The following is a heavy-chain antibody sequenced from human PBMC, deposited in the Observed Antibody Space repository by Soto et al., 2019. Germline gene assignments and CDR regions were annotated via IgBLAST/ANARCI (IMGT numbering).Heavy chain of an antibody. CDR2: IYDTGST. CDR3: VRGSMAVAGLFQL. Sequence: QVQLQESGPGLVKPSETLSLTCTVSGGSISSYYWNWIRQPPGKGLEWIGFIYDTGSTSYNPSLRRRVTISGDRSKNQLSLNLIAVTAAVTAVYYCVRGSMAVAGLFQLWGQGTLVTVSS. V-gene: IGHV4-59*01. CDR1: GGSISSYY. D-gene: IGHD6-19*01. J-gene: IGHJ1*01.